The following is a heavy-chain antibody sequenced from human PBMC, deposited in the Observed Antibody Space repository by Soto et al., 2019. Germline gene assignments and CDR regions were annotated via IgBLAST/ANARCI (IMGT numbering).Heavy chain of an antibody. J-gene: IGHJ4*02. Sequence: LSLTCTVSGGSISSYYWSWIRQPPGKGLEWIGYIYYSGSTNYNPSLKSRVTISVDTSKNQFSLKLSSVTAADTAVYYCARVDFWSERGFDCWGQGTLVTVSS. CDR1: GGSISSYY. CDR2: IYYSGST. D-gene: IGHD3-3*01. CDR3: ARVDFWSERGFDC. V-gene: IGHV4-59*01.